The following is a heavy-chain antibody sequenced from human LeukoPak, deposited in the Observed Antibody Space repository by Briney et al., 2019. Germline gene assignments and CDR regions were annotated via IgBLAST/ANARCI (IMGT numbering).Heavy chain of an antibody. V-gene: IGHV1-18*01. J-gene: IGHJ4*02. CDR3: ARDAAAAGKDY. Sequence: EASVKVSCKASGYTFTSYGISWVRQAPGQGLEWMGWISAYNGNTNYAQKLQGRVTMTTDTSTSTAYTELRSLRSDDTAVYYCARDAAAAGKDYWGQGTLVTVSS. CDR1: GYTFTSYG. D-gene: IGHD6-13*01. CDR2: ISAYNGNT.